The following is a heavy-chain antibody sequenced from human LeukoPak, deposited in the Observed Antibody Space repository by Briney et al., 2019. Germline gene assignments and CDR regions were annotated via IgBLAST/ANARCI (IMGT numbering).Heavy chain of an antibody. D-gene: IGHD2-15*01. Sequence: GASVKVSCKASGYTFTSYGISWVRQAPGQGLEWMGWISAYNGNTNCAQKLQGRVTMTTDTSTSTAYMELRSLRSDDTAVYYCARVIRERDCSGGSCYSTYYYYYMDVWGKGTTVTVSS. V-gene: IGHV1-18*01. CDR2: ISAYNGNT. J-gene: IGHJ6*03. CDR3: ARVIRERDCSGGSCYSTYYYYYMDV. CDR1: GYTFTSYG.